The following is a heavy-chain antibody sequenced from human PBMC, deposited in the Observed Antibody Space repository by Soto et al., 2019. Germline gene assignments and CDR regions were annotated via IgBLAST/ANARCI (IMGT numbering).Heavy chain of an antibody. V-gene: IGHV4-30-4*01. CDR3: ARVDENRNGMAV. CDR1: GGSISSGDYY. J-gene: IGHJ6*02. Sequence: QVQLQESGPGLVKPSQTLSLTCTVSGGSISSGDYYWSWIRQPPGKGLEWIGYIYYSGSTYYNPSLKSRVTISVATSKNRFSLTLSSVAAADTAVYYCARVDENRNGMAVWGQGTTVTVSS. CDR2: IYYSGST.